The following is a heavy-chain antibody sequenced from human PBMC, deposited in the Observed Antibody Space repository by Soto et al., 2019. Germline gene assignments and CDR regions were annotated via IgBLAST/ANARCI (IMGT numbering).Heavy chain of an antibody. CDR1: GFTLSNYA. Sequence: EVQLLESGGGLVQPGGSLRLSCAASGFTLSNYAMSWVRQAPGKGLEWVSTISGSGGRIYYADSVKGRFTISRDNSKNTLYLQMSSLRAEDTSVYYCGKTDGVEGHLVDSWGQGTLVTVSS. CDR2: ISGSGGRI. D-gene: IGHD2-15*01. V-gene: IGHV3-23*01. J-gene: IGHJ4*02. CDR3: GKTDGVEGHLVDS.